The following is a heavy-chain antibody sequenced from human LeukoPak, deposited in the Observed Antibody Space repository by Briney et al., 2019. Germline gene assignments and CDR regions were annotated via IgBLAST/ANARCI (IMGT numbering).Heavy chain of an antibody. V-gene: IGHV1-2*06. CDR1: GYTFTDSF. J-gene: IGHJ4*02. D-gene: IGHD2-2*01. CDR3: ARAPPVGPTTSPDY. CDR2: INPNTGGT. Sequence: ASVKVSCKASGYTFTDSFMHWARQAPGQGPEWMGRINPNTGGTNYAQKFQGRVTMTSDPSLSAAHLDLSGLTSDDTAVYYCARAPPVGPTTSPDYWGQGTLVTVTS.